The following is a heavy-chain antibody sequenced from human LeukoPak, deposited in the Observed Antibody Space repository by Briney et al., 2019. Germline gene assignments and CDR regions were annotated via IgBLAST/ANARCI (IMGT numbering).Heavy chain of an antibody. CDR2: INPNSGGT. D-gene: IGHD1-7*01. CDR3: ARTTLELKFDP. Sequence: ASVKVSCKASGYTFTGYYMHWVRQAPGQGLEWMGWINPNSGGTNYAQKFQGRVTMTRDMSTSTVYMELSSLRSEDTAVYYCARTTLELKFDPWGQGTLVTVSS. CDR1: GYTFTGYY. V-gene: IGHV1-2*02. J-gene: IGHJ5*02.